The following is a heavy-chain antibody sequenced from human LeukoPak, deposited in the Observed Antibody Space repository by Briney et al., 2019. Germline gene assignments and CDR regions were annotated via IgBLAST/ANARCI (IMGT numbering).Heavy chain of an antibody. CDR2: IYSGSST. J-gene: IGHJ4*02. D-gene: IGHD3-16*02. V-gene: IGHV3-66*01. CDR1: GFTVSTNY. Sequence: GGSLRLSCAASGFTVSTNYMTWVRQAPGKGLEWVSVIYSGSSTYYADSVKGRFTISRDNLKNTLYLQMNSLRAEDTAVYYCARSSELSAPLVFDYWGQGTLVTVSS. CDR3: ARSSELSAPLVFDY.